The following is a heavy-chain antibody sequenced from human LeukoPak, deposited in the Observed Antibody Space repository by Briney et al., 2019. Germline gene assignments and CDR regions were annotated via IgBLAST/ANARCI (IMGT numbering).Heavy chain of an antibody. Sequence: PSETLSLTCTVSGDSISSGDYSWNWIRQPPGNGLEWIGYIYHSGSTYYSPSLESRVTMSVDRSKNQFSLKLSSVTAADTAVYYCARVGHYFYGSGSFLGGFDYWGQGSLVIVSS. J-gene: IGHJ4*02. V-gene: IGHV4-30-2*01. CDR1: GDSISSGDYS. CDR2: IYHSGST. D-gene: IGHD3-10*01. CDR3: ARVGHYFYGSGSFLGGFDY.